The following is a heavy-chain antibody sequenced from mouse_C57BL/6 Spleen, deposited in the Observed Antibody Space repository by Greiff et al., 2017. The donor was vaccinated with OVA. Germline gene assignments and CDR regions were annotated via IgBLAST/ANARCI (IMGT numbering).Heavy chain of an antibody. Sequence: VQLQQSGAELAKPGASVKLSCKASGYTFTSYWMHWVKQRPGQGLEWIGYINPSSGYTKYNQKFKDKATLTADKSSSPAYMQLSSLTYEDSAVYYWERGTAQAGGYFDYWGQGTTLTVSS. CDR2: INPSSGYT. D-gene: IGHD3-2*02. V-gene: IGHV1-7*01. CDR1: GYTFTSYW. CDR3: ERGTAQAGGYFDY. J-gene: IGHJ2*01.